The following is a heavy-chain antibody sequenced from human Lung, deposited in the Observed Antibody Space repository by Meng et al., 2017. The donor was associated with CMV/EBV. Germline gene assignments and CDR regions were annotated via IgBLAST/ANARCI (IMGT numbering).Heavy chain of an antibody. CDR2: LIPLLGMA. J-gene: IGHJ4*02. CDR3: ARLAECSAGNCDFDY. V-gene: IGHV1-69*02. Sequence: SGGTVDVHTLNWVRQAPGQGLEWLGGLIPLLGMATYSQKFQGRVTITADKTTSTAYMELSSLRSEDRAIYYCARLAECSAGNCDFDYWGQGTLVTVSS. CDR1: GGTVDVHT. D-gene: IGHD4-23*01.